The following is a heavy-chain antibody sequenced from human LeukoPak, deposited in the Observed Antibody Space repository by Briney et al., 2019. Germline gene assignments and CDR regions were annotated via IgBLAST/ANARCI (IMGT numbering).Heavy chain of an antibody. V-gene: IGHV4-30-2*01. J-gene: IGHJ5*02. CDR3: ARVVVVPAANNWFDP. CDR2: IYHSGST. Sequence: PSQTLSLTCAVSGGSISSGGYSWSWIRQPPGKGLEWIGYIYHSGSTYYNPSLKSRVTISVDRSKNQFSLKLSSVTAADTAVYYCARVVVVPAANNWFDPWGQGTLVTVSS. CDR1: GGSISSGGYS. D-gene: IGHD2-2*01.